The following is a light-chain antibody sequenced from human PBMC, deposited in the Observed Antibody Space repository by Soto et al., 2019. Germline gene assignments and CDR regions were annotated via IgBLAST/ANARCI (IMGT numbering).Light chain of an antibody. Sequence: QSALTQPASVSGSPGQSITISCTGTSRDIGGYNYVSWYQQYPGKAPKLMIYEVSNRPSWVSNRFSGSKSGNTASLTISGLQADDEADYYCSSYTSSSSLYVFGSGTKLTVL. CDR1: SRDIGGYNY. V-gene: IGLV2-14*01. J-gene: IGLJ1*01. CDR3: SSYTSSSSLYV. CDR2: EVS.